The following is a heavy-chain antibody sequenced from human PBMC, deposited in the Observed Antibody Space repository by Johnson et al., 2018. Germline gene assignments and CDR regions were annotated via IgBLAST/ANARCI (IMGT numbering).Heavy chain of an antibody. Sequence: QVQLVQSGGGVVQPGRSLRLSCAASGFTFSSYGMHWVRQAPGKGLEWVAVIWYDGSNQYYADSVKGRFTISRDNSKNTLYLQMNSLRAEDTAVYYCAKALLRYFDYYYMDVWGKGTTVTVSS. J-gene: IGHJ6*03. V-gene: IGHV3-33*06. CDR3: AKALLRYFDYYYMDV. D-gene: IGHD3-9*01. CDR1: GFTFSSYG. CDR2: IWYDGSNQ.